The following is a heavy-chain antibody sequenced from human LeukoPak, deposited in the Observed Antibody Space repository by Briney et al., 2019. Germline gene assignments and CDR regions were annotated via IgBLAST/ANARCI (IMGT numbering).Heavy chain of an antibody. D-gene: IGHD7-27*01. CDR3: ARHVGISF. CDR1: GFTFSDYY. V-gene: IGHV3-11*04. Sequence: GGSLRLSCAASGFTFSDYYMSWIRQAPGKALEWVSYVSSGSSTIYYADSVKGRFTVSRDNGKRSLYLHMNSLRAEDTAIYYCARHVGISFWGQGTLVTVSS. J-gene: IGHJ4*02. CDR2: VSSGSSTI.